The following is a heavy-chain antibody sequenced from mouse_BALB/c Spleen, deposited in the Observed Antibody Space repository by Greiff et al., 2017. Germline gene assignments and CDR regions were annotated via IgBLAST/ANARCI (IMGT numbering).Heavy chain of an antibody. D-gene: IGHD2-4*01. J-gene: IGHJ3*01. CDR2: IDPNSGGT. Sequence: VQLQQPGAELVKPGASVKLSCKASGYTFTSYWMHWVKQRPGRGLEWIGRIDPNSGGTKYNEKFKSKATLTVDKPSSTAYMQLSSLTSEDSAVYYCTRSFTTMITTGFAYWGQGTLVTVSA. V-gene: IGHV1S36*01. CDR3: TRSFTTMITTGFAY. CDR1: GYTFTSYW.